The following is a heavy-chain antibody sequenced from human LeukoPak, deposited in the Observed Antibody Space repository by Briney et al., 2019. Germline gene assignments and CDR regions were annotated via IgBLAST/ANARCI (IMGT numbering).Heavy chain of an antibody. Sequence: GGSLRLSCAASGFTFSSYAMHWVRQAPDKGLEWVAVISYDGSNKYYADSVKGRFTISRDNSKNTLYLQMKSLRTEDTAVYYCARHGTSRYSNSRGYFQHWGQGTLVTVSS. CDR1: GFTFSSYA. J-gene: IGHJ1*01. CDR3: ARHGTSRYSNSRGYFQH. V-gene: IGHV3-30-3*01. D-gene: IGHD6-13*01. CDR2: ISYDGSNK.